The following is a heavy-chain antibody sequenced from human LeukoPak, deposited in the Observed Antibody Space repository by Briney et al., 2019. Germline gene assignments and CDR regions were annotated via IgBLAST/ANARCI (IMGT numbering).Heavy chain of an antibody. CDR1: GFTFNNAW. J-gene: IGHJ4*02. CDR3: TTVGGIRFLEWSLSLDY. D-gene: IGHD3-3*01. V-gene: IGHV3-15*01. Sequence: GGSLRLSCATSGFTFNNAWMSWVRQAPGKGLEWVGRIKSKTDGETTDYAAPVKGRFTVSRGDSKNTVYLQMNSLKTDDTAVYYCTTVGGIRFLEWSLSLDYWGQGALVTVSS. CDR2: IKSKTDGETT.